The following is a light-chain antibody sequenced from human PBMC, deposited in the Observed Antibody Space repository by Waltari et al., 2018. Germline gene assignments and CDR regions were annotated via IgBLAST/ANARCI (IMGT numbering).Light chain of an antibody. CDR1: SLRSYY. V-gene: IGLV3-19*01. CDR3: NSRDNSGNHVV. Sequence: SSELTQDPAVSVALGQTVRITCQGDSLRSYYASWYQQKPGQAPVIVIWGRKNRPSGIPDRFSGSSSGNTASLTITGAQAEDEADYYCNSRDNSGNHVVFGGGTKLTVL. CDR2: GRK. J-gene: IGLJ3*02.